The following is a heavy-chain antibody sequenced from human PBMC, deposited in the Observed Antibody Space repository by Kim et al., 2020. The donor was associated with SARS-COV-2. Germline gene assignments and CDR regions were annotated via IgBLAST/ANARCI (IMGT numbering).Heavy chain of an antibody. V-gene: IGHV4-34*01. D-gene: IGHD3-9*01. J-gene: IGHJ4*02. CDR3: ARAPPYYDILTGNYFDY. CDR2: INHSGST. Sequence: SETLSLTCAVYGGSFSGYYWSWIRQPPGKGLEWIGEINHSGSTNYNPSLKSRVTISVDTSKNQFSLKLSSVTAADTAVYYCARAPPYYDILTGNYFDYWGQGTLVTVSS. CDR1: GGSFSGYY.